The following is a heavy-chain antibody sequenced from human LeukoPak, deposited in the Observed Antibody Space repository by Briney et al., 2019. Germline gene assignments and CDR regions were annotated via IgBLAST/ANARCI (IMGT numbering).Heavy chain of an antibody. J-gene: IGHJ6*02. CDR2: MDPNSGNT. CDR1: GYTFTSYD. D-gene: IGHD3-3*01. Sequence: ASVKVSCKASGYTFTSYDINWVRQATGQGLEWMGWMDPNSGNTGYAQKFQGRVTMTRNTSISTAYMELSSLRSEDTAVYYCARGIPITIFGVVSPYYYYYYGMDVRGQGTTVTVSS. V-gene: IGHV1-8*01. CDR3: ARGIPITIFGVVSPYYYYYYGMDV.